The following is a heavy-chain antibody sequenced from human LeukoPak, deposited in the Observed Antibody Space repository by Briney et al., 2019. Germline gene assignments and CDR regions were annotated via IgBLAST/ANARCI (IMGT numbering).Heavy chain of an antibody. CDR3: ARQGNDCSSTSCYEDYYYYMDV. CDR2: IYYSGST. V-gene: IGHV4-39*01. Sequence: SETLSLTCTVSGGSISSSSYYWGWIRQPPGKGLEWIGSIYYSGSTYYNPSLKSRVIISVDTSKNQFSLKLSSVTAADTAVYYCARQGNDCSSTSCYEDYYYYMDVWGKGTTVTVSS. J-gene: IGHJ6*03. CDR1: GGSISSSSYY. D-gene: IGHD2-2*01.